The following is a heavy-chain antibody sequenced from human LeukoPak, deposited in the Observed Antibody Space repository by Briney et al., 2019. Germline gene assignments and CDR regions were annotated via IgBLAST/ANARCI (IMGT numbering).Heavy chain of an antibody. CDR2: IYYSGST. CDR1: GGSISSSSYY. J-gene: IGHJ3*02. D-gene: IGHD6-13*01. Sequence: SETLSLTCTVSGGSISSSSYYWGWIRQPPGKGLEWIGSIYYSGSTYYNPSLKSRVTISVDTSKNQFSLKLSSVTAADTAVYYCARVIPRQQLVIFSGGGAFDIWGQGTMVTVSS. CDR3: ARVIPRQQLVIFSGGGAFDI. V-gene: IGHV4-39*07.